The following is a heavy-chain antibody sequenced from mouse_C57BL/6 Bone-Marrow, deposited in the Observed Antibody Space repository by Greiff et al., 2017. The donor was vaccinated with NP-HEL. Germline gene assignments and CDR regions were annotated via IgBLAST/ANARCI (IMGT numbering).Heavy chain of an antibody. CDR1: GFTFSSYA. D-gene: IGHD2-1*01. J-gene: IGHJ3*01. CDR2: ISSGGDYI. CDR3: TRKSFYYGNYVDAY. V-gene: IGHV5-9-1*02. Sequence: VQLKESGEGLVKPGGSLKLSCAASGFTFSSYAMSWVRQTPEKRLEWVAYISSGGDYIYYADTVKGRFTISRDNARNTLYLQMSSLKSEDTAMYYCTRKSFYYGNYVDAYWGQGTLVTVSA.